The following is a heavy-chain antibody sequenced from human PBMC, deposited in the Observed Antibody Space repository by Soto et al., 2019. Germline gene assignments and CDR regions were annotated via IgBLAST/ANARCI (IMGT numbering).Heavy chain of an antibody. CDR1: GGSISSSSYY. V-gene: IGHV4-39*01. CDR2: IYYSGST. Sequence: SETLSLTCTVSGGSISSSSYYWGWIRPPPGKGLEWIGSIYYSGSTYYNPSLKSRVTISVDTSKNQFSLKLSSVTAADTAVYYCARTAVAGTNYFDYWGQGTLVTVSS. J-gene: IGHJ4*02. CDR3: ARTAVAGTNYFDY. D-gene: IGHD6-19*01.